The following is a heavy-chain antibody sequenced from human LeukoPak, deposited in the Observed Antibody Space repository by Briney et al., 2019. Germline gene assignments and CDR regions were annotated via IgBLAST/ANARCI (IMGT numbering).Heavy chain of an antibody. J-gene: IGHJ6*03. Sequence: GGSLRLSCARSGFTFSSYGMNWVGQAPGKGREGLAFIRYDGSNKYYADSVKGRFTISRDNSKNTLYLQMNSLRGEETAVYYCAKVTSPYYYYMDVWGKGTTVTVSS. CDR2: IRYDGSNK. CDR1: GFTFSSYG. CDR3: AKVTSPYYYYMDV. V-gene: IGHV3-30*02.